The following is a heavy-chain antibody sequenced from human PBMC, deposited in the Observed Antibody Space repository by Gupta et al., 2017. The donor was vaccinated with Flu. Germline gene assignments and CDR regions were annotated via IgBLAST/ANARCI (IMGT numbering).Heavy chain of an antibody. V-gene: IGHV3-11*06. CDR2: IGSGGNT. CDR1: GAPFSDCH. Sequence: VQLVESGGDLVQPGGSLRLPCAASGAPFSDCHMSWVRQAPGRGLEWLAYIGSGGNTDYADSVRGRFTISRDNAKNSLYLQMNSLRDEDTAVYYCARDFDWAFQHWGQGILVTVSS. D-gene: IGHD3-9*01. CDR3: ARDFDWAFQH. J-gene: IGHJ1*01.